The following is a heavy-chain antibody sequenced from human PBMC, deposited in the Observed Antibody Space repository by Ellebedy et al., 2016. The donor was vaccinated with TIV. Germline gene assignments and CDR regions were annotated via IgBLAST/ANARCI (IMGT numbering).Heavy chain of an antibody. V-gene: IGHV3-21*01. Sequence: GGSLRLXXAASGFTFSSYSMNWVRQAPGKGLEWVSSFSSSSSYIYYADSVKGRFTISRDNAKNSLYLQMSSLRAEDTAVYYCATDSDWGLFDYWGQGTLVTVSS. CDR2: FSSSSSYI. J-gene: IGHJ4*02. CDR1: GFTFSSYS. D-gene: IGHD7-27*01. CDR3: ATDSDWGLFDY.